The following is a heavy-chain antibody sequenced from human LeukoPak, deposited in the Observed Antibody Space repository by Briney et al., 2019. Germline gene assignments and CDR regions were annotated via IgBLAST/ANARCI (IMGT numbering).Heavy chain of an antibody. V-gene: IGHV4-59*01. CDR3: ARVRALHSLTYSSSYYFDY. CDR1: GASIRSDY. D-gene: IGHD6-6*01. J-gene: IGHJ4*02. CDR2: IYNSGST. Sequence: PSETLSLTCIVSGASIRSDYWSWIRQPPGKGLEWIGYIYNSGSTNYNPSLKSRVTISMDTSKNQFSLKLTSVTAADTAMYYCARVRALHSLTYSSSYYFDYWGQGTLVTVSS.